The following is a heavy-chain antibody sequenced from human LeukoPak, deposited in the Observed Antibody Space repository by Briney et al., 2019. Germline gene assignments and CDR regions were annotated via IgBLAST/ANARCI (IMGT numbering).Heavy chain of an antibody. V-gene: IGHV3-7*01. J-gene: IGHJ4*02. CDR3: ARDGDLDYGGNFPFDY. Sequence: GGSLRLSCAASGFTFSNYWMTWVRQAPGKGLEWVANINRDGSERYYVDSVKGRFTISRDNSKNTLYLQMNSLRAEDTAVYYCARDGDLDYGGNFPFDYWGQGTLVTVSS. CDR1: GFTFSNYW. CDR2: INRDGSER. D-gene: IGHD4-23*01.